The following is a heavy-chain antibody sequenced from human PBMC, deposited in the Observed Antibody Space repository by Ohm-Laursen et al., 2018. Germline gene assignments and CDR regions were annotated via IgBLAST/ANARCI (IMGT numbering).Heavy chain of an antibody. CDR3: ANLPNAFDI. CDR2: ISRSGGYT. CDR1: GFTFSSYA. J-gene: IGHJ3*02. Sequence: SLRLSCSASGFTFSSYAMTWVRQVPGKGLEWVSGISRSGGYTYYADSVKGRFTISRDNSKNTLYLQMNSLRAEDTAVYYCANLPNAFDIWGQGTMVTVSS. V-gene: IGHV3-23*01.